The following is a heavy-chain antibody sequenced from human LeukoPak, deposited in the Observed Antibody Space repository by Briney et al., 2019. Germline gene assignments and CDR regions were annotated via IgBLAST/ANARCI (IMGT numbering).Heavy chain of an antibody. CDR2: VNRSGDDT. J-gene: IGHJ6*03. CDR1: GFSFRSYA. D-gene: IGHD2-21*01. V-gene: IGHV3-23*01. Sequence: GGSLRLSCAASGFSFRSYAMRWVRQAPGEGLEWVSAVNRSGDDTYYADSVRGRFTVSRDNSRNTLYLHMSRLRAEDTAAYYCAKEEGTNCGGDCYYYMDVWGKGTTVTVSS. CDR3: AKEEGTNCGGDCYYYMDV.